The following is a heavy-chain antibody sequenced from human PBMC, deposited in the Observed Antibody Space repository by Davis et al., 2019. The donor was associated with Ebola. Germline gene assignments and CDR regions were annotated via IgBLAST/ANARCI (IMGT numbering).Heavy chain of an antibody. J-gene: IGHJ5*02. CDR1: GYTFTSYG. CDR2: ISAYNGNT. Sequence: ASVKVSCKASGYTFTSYGISWVRQAPGQGLEWMGWISAYNGNTNYAQKLQGRVTITADESTSTAYMELSSLRSEDTAVYYCARETDYYGSGSYYNDWFDPWGQGTLVTVSS. D-gene: IGHD3-10*01. CDR3: ARETDYYGSGSYYNDWFDP. V-gene: IGHV1-18*01.